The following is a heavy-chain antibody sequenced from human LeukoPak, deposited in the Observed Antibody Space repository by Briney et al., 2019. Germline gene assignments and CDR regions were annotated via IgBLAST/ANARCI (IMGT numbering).Heavy chain of an antibody. J-gene: IGHJ6*02. CDR2: INPNSGGT. Sequence: GAPVKVSCKASGYTFTGYYMHWVRQAPGQGLEWMGWINPNSGGTNYAQKFQGRVTMTRDTSISTAYMELSRLRSDDTAVYYCARGISLRYFDWFGMDVWGQGTTVTVSS. D-gene: IGHD3-9*01. CDR3: ARGISLRYFDWFGMDV. CDR1: GYTFTGYY. V-gene: IGHV1-2*02.